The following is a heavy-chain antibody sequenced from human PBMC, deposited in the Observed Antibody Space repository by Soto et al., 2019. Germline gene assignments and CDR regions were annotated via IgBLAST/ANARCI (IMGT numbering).Heavy chain of an antibody. V-gene: IGHV3-21*01. CDR3: ARGGASKSGHLWYFDL. CDR2: ISATTTYK. Sequence: EVQVVESGGGLAKPGGSLRLSYTASGFTFDTYTMNWLRQAPGRGLEWVSSISATTTYKYYAASVEGRFTISRDNAKKSLYLQTNSLGAEDTALYYCARGGASKSGHLWYFDLWGRGTLVTVSS. J-gene: IGHJ2*01. D-gene: IGHD2-8*02. CDR1: GFTFDTYT.